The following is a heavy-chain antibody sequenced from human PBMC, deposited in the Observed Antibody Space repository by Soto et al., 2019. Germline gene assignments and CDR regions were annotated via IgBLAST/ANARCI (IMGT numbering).Heavy chain of an antibody. CDR2: ISAYNGNT. CDR3: ARCGSSGYYLDY. Sequence: QVQLVQSGAEVKEPGASVKVSCKASGYTFTSYGLNWVRQAPGQGLERMGWISAYNGNTNYAQKFQGRVTMTTDTSTSTADMELRSLRSDDTAVYYCARCGSSGYYLDYWGQGTLVTVSA. J-gene: IGHJ4*02. V-gene: IGHV1-18*01. D-gene: IGHD3-22*01. CDR1: GYTFTSYG.